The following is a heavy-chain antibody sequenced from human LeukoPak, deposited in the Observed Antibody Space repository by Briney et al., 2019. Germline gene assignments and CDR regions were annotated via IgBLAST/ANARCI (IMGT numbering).Heavy chain of an antibody. J-gene: IGHJ4*02. CDR3: AKDSSSASYFDY. D-gene: IGHD3-22*01. Sequence: GGSLRLSCAASGFTFSSYAMTWVRQAPGKGLEWVSTISGSGGNTYDADSVKGRFTISRDNSKNTLYLQMNSLRAEDTAVYYCAKDSSSASYFDYWGQGTLITVSS. CDR2: ISGSGGNT. V-gene: IGHV3-23*01. CDR1: GFTFSSYA.